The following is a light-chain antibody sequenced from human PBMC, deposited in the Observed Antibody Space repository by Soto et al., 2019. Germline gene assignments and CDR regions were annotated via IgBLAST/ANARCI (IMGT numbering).Light chain of an antibody. CDR3: QQRSTWPLT. J-gene: IGKJ4*01. Sequence: EIVVTQSPATLSLSPGERATLSCRASQSISSYLAWYQQKPGQAPRLLLYDASNRATGIPARFSGSGSGTDFTLTISSLEPEDFAVYYCQQRSTWPLTFGGGTKVEIK. CDR2: DAS. V-gene: IGKV3-11*01. CDR1: QSISSY.